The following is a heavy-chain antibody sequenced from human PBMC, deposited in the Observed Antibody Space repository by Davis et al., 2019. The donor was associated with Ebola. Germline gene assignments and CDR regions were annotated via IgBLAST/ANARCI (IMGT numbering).Heavy chain of an antibody. CDR2: IYTSGST. D-gene: IGHD5/OR15-5a*01. V-gene: IGHV4-34*01. CDR3: ARASTQYYGMDV. CDR1: GGSFSGYF. J-gene: IGHJ6*02. Sequence: PSETLSLTCAVYGGSFSGYFWSWIRQPPGKGLEWIGHIYTSGSTNYNPSLKSRVTISVDTSKNQFSLKLSSVTAADTAVYYCARASTQYYGMDVWGQGTTVTVSS.